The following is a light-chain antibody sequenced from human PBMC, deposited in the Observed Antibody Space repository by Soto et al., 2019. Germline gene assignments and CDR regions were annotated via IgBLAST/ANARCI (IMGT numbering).Light chain of an antibody. CDR2: VGTGGIEG. CDR1: SGYSYDR. CDR3: GTDHGSGSDFVWL. V-gene: IGLV9-49*01. Sequence: LVLTQPPSASASLGASVTLTCTLSSGYSYDRVDWYQQRPGKGPRFVMRVGTGGIEGSKGDGIPDRFSVLGSGLNRYLTIKNIREEDESDYYCGTDHGSGSDFVWLFGGGTKLTVL. J-gene: IGLJ2*01.